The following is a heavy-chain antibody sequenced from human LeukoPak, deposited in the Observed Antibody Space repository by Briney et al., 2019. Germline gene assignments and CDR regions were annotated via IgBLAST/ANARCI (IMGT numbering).Heavy chain of an antibody. J-gene: IGHJ6*02. Sequence: SQTLSLTCAVSGGSISSGGYSWSWIRQPPGKGLEWIGYIYHSGSTNYNPSLKSRVTISVDKSKNQFSLKLSSVTAADTAVYYCARMRNYYYGMDVWGQGTTVTVSS. V-gene: IGHV4-30-2*01. CDR1: GGSISSGGYS. CDR2: IYHSGST. CDR3: ARMRNYYYGMDV.